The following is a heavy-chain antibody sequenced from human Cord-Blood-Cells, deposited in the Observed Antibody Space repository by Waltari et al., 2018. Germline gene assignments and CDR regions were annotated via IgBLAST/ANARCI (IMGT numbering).Heavy chain of an antibody. CDR1: GGSFSGYY. J-gene: IGHJ4*02. CDR2: INHSGST. Sequence: YGGSFSGYYWSWILQPPGKGLEWIGEINHSGSTNYNPSLKSRVTISVDTSKNQFSLKLSSVTAADTAVYYCASSKSSGYRVWVYWGQGTLVTVSS. D-gene: IGHD3-22*01. CDR3: ASSKSSGYRVWVY. V-gene: IGHV4-34*01.